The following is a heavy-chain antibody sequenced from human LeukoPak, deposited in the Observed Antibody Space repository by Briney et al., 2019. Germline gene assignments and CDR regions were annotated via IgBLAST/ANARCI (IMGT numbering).Heavy chain of an antibody. V-gene: IGHV1-69*06. CDR2: IIPIFGTA. J-gene: IGHJ4*02. Sequence: RGASVKVSCKASGGTFSSYAISWVRQAPGQGLEWMGGIIPIFGTANYAQKFQGRVTITADKSTSTAYMELSSLRSEDTAVYYCATCPRPTYYDFWSGYYGSPFDYWGQGTLVTVSS. CDR1: GGTFSSYA. CDR3: ATCPRPTYYDFWSGYYGSPFDY. D-gene: IGHD3-3*01.